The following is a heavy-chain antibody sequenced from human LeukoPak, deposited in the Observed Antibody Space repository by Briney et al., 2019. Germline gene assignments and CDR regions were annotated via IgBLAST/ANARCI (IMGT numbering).Heavy chain of an antibody. J-gene: IGHJ4*02. V-gene: IGHV3-21*01. CDR3: ARVGSSGWYYFDY. CDR1: GFTFSSYS. CDR2: ISSSSSYI. D-gene: IGHD6-19*01. Sequence: GGSLRLSCAASGFTFSSYSMNWVRQAPGKGLEWVSSISSSSSYIYYADSVKGRFTISRDDAKNSLYLQMNSLRAEDTAVYYCARVGSSGWYYFDYWGQGTLVTVSS.